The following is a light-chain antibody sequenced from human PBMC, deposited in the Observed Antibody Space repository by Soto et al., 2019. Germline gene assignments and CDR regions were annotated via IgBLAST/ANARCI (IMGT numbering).Light chain of an antibody. V-gene: IGKV1-5*03. CDR2: KAS. CDR1: QTISSW. CDR3: QHYNSYSEA. Sequence: DIQMTQSPSTLSGSVGDRVTITCRASQTISSWLAWYQQKPGKAPKLLIYKASTLKSGVPSRLSGSGSGTEFALTISSLQPDDFATYYCQHYNSYSEAFGQGTNVE. J-gene: IGKJ1*01.